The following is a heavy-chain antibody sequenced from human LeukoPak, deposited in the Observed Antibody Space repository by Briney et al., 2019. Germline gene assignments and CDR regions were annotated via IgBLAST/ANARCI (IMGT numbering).Heavy chain of an antibody. CDR3: ARSTYGDFFGY. J-gene: IGHJ4*02. V-gene: IGHV4-59*01. Sequence: SETLSLTCTVSGGSISSYYWSWIRQPPGKGLEWIGYIYYSGSTNYNPSLKSRVTMSVVTSKNQFSLKLSSVTAADTAVYYCARSTYGDFFGYWGQGTLVTVSS. CDR1: GGSISSYY. D-gene: IGHD4-17*01. CDR2: IYYSGST.